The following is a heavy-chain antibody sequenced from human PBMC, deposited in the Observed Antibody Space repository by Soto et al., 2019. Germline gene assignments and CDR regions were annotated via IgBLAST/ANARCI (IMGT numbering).Heavy chain of an antibody. CDR3: ARVWVYYYDSSGYPFGWFDP. CDR2: IYYSGST. Sequence: PSETLSLTCAISGGSISSGGYSWSWIRQPPGKGLEWIGYIYYSGSTYYNPSLKSRVTISVDTSKNQFSLKLSSVTAADTAVYYCARVWVYYYDSSGYPFGWFDPWRQGTLVPVSS. J-gene: IGHJ5*02. V-gene: IGHV4-30-4*08. D-gene: IGHD3-22*01. CDR1: GGSISSGGYS.